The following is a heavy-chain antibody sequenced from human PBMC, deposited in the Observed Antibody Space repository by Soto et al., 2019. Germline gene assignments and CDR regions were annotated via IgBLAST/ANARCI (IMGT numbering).Heavy chain of an antibody. J-gene: IGHJ6*02. V-gene: IGHV3-23*01. CDR1: GFTFSSYA. D-gene: IGHD6-13*01. CDR3: EKVRSWYYYYGMDV. Sequence: GGSLRLSCAASGFTFSSYAMSWVRQAPGKGLEWVSAISGSGGSTYYADSVKGRFTISRDNSKNTLYLQMNSLRAEDTAVYYCEKVRSWYYYYGMDVWGQGTTVTVSS. CDR2: ISGSGGST.